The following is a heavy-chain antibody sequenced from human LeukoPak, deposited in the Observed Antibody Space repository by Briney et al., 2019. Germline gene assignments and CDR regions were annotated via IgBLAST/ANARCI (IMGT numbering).Heavy chain of an antibody. J-gene: IGHJ4*02. Sequence: QPGGSLRLSCVASGLTFSTYSMTWVRQAPGKGLEWVSSIYGNGERTFYADSVKGRFTIFRDNSKNTLYLEMLGLRPEDTAVYYCAKDVVPDSGWDLDYWGQGTLVTVSS. D-gene: IGHD6-19*01. CDR1: GLTFSTYS. CDR3: AKDVVPDSGWDLDY. CDR2: IYGNGERT. V-gene: IGHV3-23*01.